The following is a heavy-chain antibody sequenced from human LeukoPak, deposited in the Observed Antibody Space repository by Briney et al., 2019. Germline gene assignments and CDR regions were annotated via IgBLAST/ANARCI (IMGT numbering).Heavy chain of an antibody. CDR1: GFTLSNYR. Sequence: QPGGSLILSCAAPGFTLSNYRMHWVRQAPAKGLGWVAFIRYYDNNRNYAASVSGRVTSSIDDPKNTRYVHTNSLRAEDTAVYYCSKDVGLAYFDYWGQGTLVTVSS. CDR2: IRYYDNNR. CDR3: SKDVGLAYFDY. J-gene: IGHJ4*02. V-gene: IGHV3-30*02. D-gene: IGHD2-15*01.